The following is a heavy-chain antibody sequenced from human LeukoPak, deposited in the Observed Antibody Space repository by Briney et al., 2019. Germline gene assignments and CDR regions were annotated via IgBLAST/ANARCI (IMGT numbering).Heavy chain of an antibody. V-gene: IGHV3-23*01. D-gene: IGHD1-26*01. Sequence: GSLRLSCAASGFTFSSYAMSWVRQAPGKGLEWVSAISGSGTSTFYADSVKGRFTISRDNSKNTLYLQMNSLRDEDTAVYYCAKGGGCIVGGTCSLSYYYGMDVWGQGTTVTVSS. CDR3: AKGGGCIVGGTCSLSYYYGMDV. CDR2: ISGSGTST. J-gene: IGHJ6*02. CDR1: GFTFSSYA.